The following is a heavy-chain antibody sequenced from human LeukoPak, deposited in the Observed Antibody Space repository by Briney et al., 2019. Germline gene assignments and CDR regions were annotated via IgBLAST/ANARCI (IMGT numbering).Heavy chain of an antibody. CDR2: ISSSGSYT. Sequence: GGSLRLSCAASGLSYSDSYMTWLRQAPGTGLEWVSYISSSGSYTNYADSVPGPFTVSRDNAKNSLFLHMTSRRAEDTAVYYCARTVGRGPGGHFDYWGQGTLVIVSS. CDR3: ARTVGRGPGGHFDY. D-gene: IGHD3-10*01. CDR1: GLSYSDSY. V-gene: IGHV3-11*03. J-gene: IGHJ4*02.